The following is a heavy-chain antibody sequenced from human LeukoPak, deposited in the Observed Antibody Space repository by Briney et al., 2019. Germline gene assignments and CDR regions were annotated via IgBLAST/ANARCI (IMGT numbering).Heavy chain of an antibody. V-gene: IGHV3-74*03. CDR1: GFPFRARW. Sequence: GGSLRLSCTASGFPFRARWMHWARQAPGKGLVWISLIKKDGFFSTYADSVKGRFTISRDDAKNTLYLQMDSLRADDTAVYYCATDLDYTFDYWGRGTLVTVSS. CDR3: ATDLDYTFDY. D-gene: IGHD4-11*01. J-gene: IGHJ4*02. CDR2: IKKDGFFS.